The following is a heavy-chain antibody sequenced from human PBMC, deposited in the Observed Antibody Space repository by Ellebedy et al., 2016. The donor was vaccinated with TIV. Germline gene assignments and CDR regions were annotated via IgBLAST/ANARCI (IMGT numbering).Heavy chain of an antibody. V-gene: IGHV3-7*01. CDR2: IYQDGGVQ. Sequence: GESLKISCAASGFSFRSYWMSWVRQVPGKGLEWVANIYQDGGVQYYVDSVKGRFTISRDNADNSPFLQMNSLRAEDTAVYYCARRGSYGDYAVQINSWFDTWGRGTLVTVSS. D-gene: IGHD4-17*01. CDR1: GFSFRSYW. CDR3: ARRGSYGDYAVQINSWFDT. J-gene: IGHJ5*02.